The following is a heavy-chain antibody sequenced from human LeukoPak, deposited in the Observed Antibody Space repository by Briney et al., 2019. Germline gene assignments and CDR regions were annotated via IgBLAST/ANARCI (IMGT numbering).Heavy chain of an antibody. J-gene: IGHJ4*02. CDR2: ISSSSSYI. CDR1: GFTFSSYS. V-gene: IGHV3-21*01. CDR3: ARDVLEGDGYNSY. D-gene: IGHD5-24*01. Sequence: GGSLRLSCAASGFTFSSYSMNWVRQAPGEGLEWVSSISSSSSYIYYADSVKGRFTISRDNAKNSLYLQMNSLRAEDTAVYYCARDVLEGDGYNSYWGQGTLVTVSS.